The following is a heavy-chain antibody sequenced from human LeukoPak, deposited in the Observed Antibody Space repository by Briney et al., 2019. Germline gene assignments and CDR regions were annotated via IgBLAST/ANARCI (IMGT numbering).Heavy chain of an antibody. CDR3: ARDAGYCGGGSCYDY. V-gene: IGHV3-7*01. CDR1: GFTFSSYW. J-gene: IGHJ4*02. D-gene: IGHD2-15*01. Sequence: GGSLRLSCAPSGFTFSSYWMSWVRQAPGKGLERVANIKQDGSEKYYVDSVKGRFTISRDNAKNSLYMQMNSLRAEDTAVYYCARDAGYCGGGSCYDYWGQGTLVTVSS. CDR2: IKQDGSEK.